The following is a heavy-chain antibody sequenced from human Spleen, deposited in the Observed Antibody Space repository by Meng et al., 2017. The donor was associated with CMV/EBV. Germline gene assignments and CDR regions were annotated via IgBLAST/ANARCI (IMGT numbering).Heavy chain of an antibody. Sequence: ASVKVSCKASGYTFTNYGISWVRQAPGQGLEWMGWISTYSGGTEYAQKLQGRVTMTTDTSTSTAYMELRSLRSDDTAVYYCARVGGILPAAKNWFDPWGQGTLVTVSS. D-gene: IGHD2-2*01. J-gene: IGHJ5*02. V-gene: IGHV1-18*01. CDR1: GYTFTNYG. CDR2: ISTYSGGT. CDR3: ARVGGILPAAKNWFDP.